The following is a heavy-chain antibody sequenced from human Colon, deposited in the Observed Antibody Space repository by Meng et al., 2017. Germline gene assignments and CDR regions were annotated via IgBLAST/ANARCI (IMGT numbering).Heavy chain of an antibody. V-gene: IGHV3-30*01. CDR3: VGSYFDY. D-gene: IGHD1-26*01. Sequence: GESLKISCAASGFTISSYAMHWVRQAPGKGLEWVAVISYDGSNKYYADSVKGRFTISRDNSKNTLYLQMNSLRAEDTAVYYCVGSYFDYWGQGTLVTVSS. CDR2: ISYDGSNK. J-gene: IGHJ4*02. CDR1: GFTISSYA.